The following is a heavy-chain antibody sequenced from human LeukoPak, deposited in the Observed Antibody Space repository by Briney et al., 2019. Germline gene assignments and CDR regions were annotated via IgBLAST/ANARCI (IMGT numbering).Heavy chain of an antibody. V-gene: IGHV3-48*01. CDR3: ASFSAAAIY. D-gene: IGHD6-13*01. Sequence: GGSLRLSCAASGFTFSSYSMNWVRQAPGKGLEWVSYISSSSTIYYADSVKGRFTISRDNAKNSLYLQMNSLRAEDTAVYYCASFSAAAIYWGQGTLVTVSS. J-gene: IGHJ4*02. CDR2: ISSSSTI. CDR1: GFTFSSYS.